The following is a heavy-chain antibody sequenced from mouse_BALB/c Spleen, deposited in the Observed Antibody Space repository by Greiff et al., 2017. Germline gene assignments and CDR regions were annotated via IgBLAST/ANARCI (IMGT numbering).Heavy chain of an antibody. J-gene: IGHJ2*01. V-gene: IGHV5-6-5*01. Sequence: EVKLQESGGGLVKPGGSLKLSCAVSGFTFSSYAMSWVRQTPEKRLEWVASISSGGSTYYPDSVKGRFTISRDNARNILYLQMSSLRSEDTAMYYCARGNYYFDYWGQGTTLTVSS. CDR1: GFTFSSYA. CDR3: ARGNYYFDY. CDR2: ISSGGST. D-gene: IGHD4-1*02.